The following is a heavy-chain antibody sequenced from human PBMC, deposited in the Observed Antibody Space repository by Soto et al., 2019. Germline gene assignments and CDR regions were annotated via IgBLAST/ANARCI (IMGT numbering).Heavy chain of an antibody. J-gene: IGHJ4*02. CDR3: ARGSGDIVVGPAAIILDY. CDR1: GGSCSGYY. Sequence: PSETLCLTWAVEGGSCSGYYWSWIRQPPGKGLEWIGEINHSGSTNYNPSLKSRVTISVDTSKNQFPLKLSSVTAADTAVYYCARGSGDIVVGPAAIILDYWGQGTLVTVSS. CDR2: INHSGST. D-gene: IGHD2-2*02. V-gene: IGHV4-34*01.